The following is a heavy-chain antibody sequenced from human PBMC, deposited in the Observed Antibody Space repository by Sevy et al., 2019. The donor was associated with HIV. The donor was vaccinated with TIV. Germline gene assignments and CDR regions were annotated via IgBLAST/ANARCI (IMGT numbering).Heavy chain of an antibody. V-gene: IGHV3-30*18. Sequence: GGSLRLSCAASGFAFSNYAMHWVRQAPGKGLEWVAVIGYDTINKDYADFVKGRFTISRDNSNNTLYLQMNSLRAEDSAMYYCAKFPPERAFDIWGQGTMVTVSS. J-gene: IGHJ3*02. CDR3: AKFPPERAFDI. CDR2: IGYDTINK. CDR1: GFAFSNYA.